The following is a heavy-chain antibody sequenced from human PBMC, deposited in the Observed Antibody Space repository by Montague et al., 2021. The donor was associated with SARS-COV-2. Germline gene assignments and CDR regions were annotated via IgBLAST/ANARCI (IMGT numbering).Heavy chain of an antibody. D-gene: IGHD3-10*01. CDR2: IYYSGSS. J-gene: IGHJ6*02. Sequence: TLSLTCTVSGGSISSGGYYWSWIRQHSGKGLEWIGYIYYSGSSYYNPSLKSRVNISVDTSKNQFSLKLSSVTAADTAVYYCARAFVSDFYYYGMDVWGQGTTVTVPS. CDR3: ARAFVSDFYYYGMDV. CDR1: GGSISSGGYY. V-gene: IGHV4-31*03.